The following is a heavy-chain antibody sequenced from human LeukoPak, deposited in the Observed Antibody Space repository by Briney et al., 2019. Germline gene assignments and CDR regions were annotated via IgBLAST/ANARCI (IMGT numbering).Heavy chain of an antibody. V-gene: IGHV4-34*01. CDR3: ARATIGSPDDAFDI. J-gene: IGHJ3*02. CDR2: INHSGGT. D-gene: IGHD1-26*01. Sequence: SETLSLTCAVYGGSFSGYSRNWIRQPPVKGLEWIGEINHSGGTNYNPSLKSRVTISVDTSKKQFSLKLSSVTAADTAVYYCARATIGSPDDAFDIWGQGTMVTVSS. CDR1: GGSFSGYS.